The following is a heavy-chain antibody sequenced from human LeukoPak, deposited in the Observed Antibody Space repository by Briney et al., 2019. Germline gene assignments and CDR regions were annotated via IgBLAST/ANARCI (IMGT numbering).Heavy chain of an antibody. D-gene: IGHD3-9*01. CDR3: ATSVTGNLYYFDY. V-gene: IGHV3-7*01. CDR1: GFSFSTHW. CDR2: IKQDGSER. Sequence: PGGSLRLSCAASGFSFSTHWMSWVRQAPGKGLEWVANIKQDGSERYYVDSVKGRFTISRDNAKNSLHLQMNSLRAEDTAVYYCATSVTGNLYYFDYWGQETLVTVSS. J-gene: IGHJ4*02.